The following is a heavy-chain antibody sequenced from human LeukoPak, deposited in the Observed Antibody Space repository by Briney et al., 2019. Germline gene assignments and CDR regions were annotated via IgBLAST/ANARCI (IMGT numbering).Heavy chain of an antibody. D-gene: IGHD5-12*01. J-gene: IGHJ3*02. V-gene: IGHV4-4*07. CDR2: VYSSGIT. CDR1: GGSISDYN. CDR3: ATSHLVAWLDAFDI. Sequence: PSETLSLTCTVSGGSISDYNWNWIRQPAGKGLEWLGRVYSSGITNYNPSLKSRATISVDKSNSQFSLKLTSATDADAALYYCATSHLVAWLDAFDIWGQGTMVTVSS.